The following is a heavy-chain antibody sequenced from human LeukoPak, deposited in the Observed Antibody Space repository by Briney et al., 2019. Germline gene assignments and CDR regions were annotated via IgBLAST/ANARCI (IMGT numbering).Heavy chain of an antibody. Sequence: SETLSLTCAVYGGSFSSYYWGWIRQPPGKGLEWIGSIYYSGSTYYNPSLKSRVTISVDTSKNQFSLKLSSVTAADTAVYYCARGGVDRFDYWGQGTLVTVSS. CDR2: IYYSGST. CDR1: GGSFSSYY. D-gene: IGHD3-10*01. J-gene: IGHJ4*02. V-gene: IGHV4-39*07. CDR3: ARGGVDRFDY.